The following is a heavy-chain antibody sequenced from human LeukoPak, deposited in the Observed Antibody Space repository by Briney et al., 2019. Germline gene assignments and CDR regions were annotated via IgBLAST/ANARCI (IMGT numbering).Heavy chain of an antibody. Sequence: GEPLKNSCXGSGYSFTSSWIGWVRQIPAKRLKRMGIIYPGDSDTIYSQSFQGQVTISADKSISTAYLQWISLKASDTAMYYCAILVSGYAELPDYWGQGTLVTVSS. V-gene: IGHV5-51*01. CDR2: IYPGDSDT. J-gene: IGHJ4*02. CDR1: GYSFTSSW. CDR3: AILVSGYAELPDY. D-gene: IGHD3-22*01.